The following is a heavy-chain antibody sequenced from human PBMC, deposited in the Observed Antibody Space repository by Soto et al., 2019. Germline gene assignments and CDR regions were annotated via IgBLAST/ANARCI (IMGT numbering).Heavy chain of an antibody. V-gene: IGHV1-2*04. CDR1: GYTITGYE. CDR3: ARAREAAGDDSLTGTNWFET. J-gene: IGHJ5*02. CDR2: INPNSGDT. Sequence: ASGKASCKASGYTITGYEMQWVRHAPCQGLEWMGWINPNSGDTNYAQKFQGWVTMTRDTSISTAYMELSRLRSDDTAVYYCARAREAAGDDSLTGTNWFETWGQGTRVNVAS. D-gene: IGHD3-9*01.